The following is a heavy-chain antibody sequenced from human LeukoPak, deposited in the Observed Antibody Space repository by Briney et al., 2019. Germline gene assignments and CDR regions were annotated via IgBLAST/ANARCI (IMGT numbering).Heavy chain of an antibody. Sequence: GGSLRLSCAASGFTFSSYATHWVRQAPGKGLEWVAVISYDGSNKYYADSVKGRFTISRDNSKNTLYLQMNSLRAEDTAVYYCGGYCSSTSCFNGMDVWGKGTTVTVSS. V-gene: IGHV3-30-3*01. CDR1: GFTFSSYA. CDR3: GGYCSSTSCFNGMDV. CDR2: ISYDGSNK. D-gene: IGHD2-2*01. J-gene: IGHJ6*04.